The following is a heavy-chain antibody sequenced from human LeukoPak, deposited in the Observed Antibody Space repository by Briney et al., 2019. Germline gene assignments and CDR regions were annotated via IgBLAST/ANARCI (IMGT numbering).Heavy chain of an antibody. CDR3: ARSSGPEVVVQVYADV. V-gene: IGHV5-51*01. Sequence: GGSLKISCKGSGYSFTSYWIGWVRQMPGKGLEWMGIIYPGDSDTRYSPSFQGQVTISADKSISTAYLQWSSLKASDTAMYYCARSSGPEVVVQVYADVWGQGTTVTVSS. J-gene: IGHJ6*02. CDR1: GYSFTSYW. CDR2: IYPGDSDT. D-gene: IGHD2-2*01.